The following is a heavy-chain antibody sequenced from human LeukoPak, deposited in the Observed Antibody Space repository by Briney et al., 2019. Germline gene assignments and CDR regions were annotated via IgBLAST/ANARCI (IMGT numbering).Heavy chain of an antibody. CDR2: IYYSGST. CDR1: DGSMGTYY. CDR3: ARRYSSNWYFDY. D-gene: IGHD6-13*01. J-gene: IGHJ4*02. Sequence: SETLSLTCSVSDGSMGTYYWGWIRQPPGKRLEWIGYIYYSGSTTYNPSLKSRVTISLDTSKNQFSLKLSSVTAADTAVYYCARRYSSNWYFDYWGQGTLVTVSS. V-gene: IGHV4-59*01.